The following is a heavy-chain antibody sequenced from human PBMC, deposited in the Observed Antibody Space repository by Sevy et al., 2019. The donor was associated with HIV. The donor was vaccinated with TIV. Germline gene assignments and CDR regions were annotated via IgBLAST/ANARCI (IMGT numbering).Heavy chain of an antibody. CDR1: EITLSNYA. Sequence: LSLTCAASEITLSNYAMNWVRQAPGRGLEWVSAISGSGGSTYYADSVKGRFTISRDNSKNTLSLQMHSLRVEDTAVYSCAKDRAVLVGDAFDLWGQGTMVTVSS. V-gene: IGHV3-23*01. CDR2: ISGSGGST. CDR3: AKDRAVLVGDAFDL. D-gene: IGHD2-15*01. J-gene: IGHJ3*01.